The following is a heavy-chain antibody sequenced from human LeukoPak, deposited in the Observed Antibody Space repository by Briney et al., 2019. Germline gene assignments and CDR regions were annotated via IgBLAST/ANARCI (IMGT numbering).Heavy chain of an antibody. CDR2: INAGNGNT. Sequence: GASVEVSCKASGYTFTSYAMHWVRQAPGQRLEWMGWINAGNGNTKYSQKFQGRVTITRDTSASTAYMELSSLRSEDTAVYYCARDPDISGSKGLDYWGQGTLVTVSS. V-gene: IGHV1-3*01. J-gene: IGHJ4*02. CDR1: GYTFTSYA. CDR3: ARDPDISGSKGLDY. D-gene: IGHD1-26*01.